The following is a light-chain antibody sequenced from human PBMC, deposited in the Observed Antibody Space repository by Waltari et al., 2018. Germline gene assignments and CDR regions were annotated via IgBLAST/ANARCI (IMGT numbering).Light chain of an antibody. CDR2: STN. CDR3: VLYMGSGIWV. V-gene: IGLV8-61*01. J-gene: IGLJ3*02. Sequence: QTVVTQEPSFSVSPEGTVTLTCGLGSGSVSTTYYPSWYQQIPGQAPRALIYSTNIRSSGVPDRFSGSILGNKAALTITGAQADDESDYYCVLYMGSGIWVFGGGTKLTVL. CDR1: SGSVSTTYY.